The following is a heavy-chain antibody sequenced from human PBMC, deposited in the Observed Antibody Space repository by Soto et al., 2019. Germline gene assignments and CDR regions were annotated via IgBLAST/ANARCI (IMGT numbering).Heavy chain of an antibody. CDR1: GYSISSGYY. J-gene: IGHJ4*02. CDR2: IYHSGST. Sequence: SETLSLTFAVSGYSISSGYYWCWIRQPPGKGLEWIGSIYHSGSTYDNPSLKSRVTISVDTSKNQFSLKLSSVTAADTAVYYCARESEDLTSNFDYWGQGTLVTVYS. CDR3: ARESEDLTSNFDY. V-gene: IGHV4-38-2*02.